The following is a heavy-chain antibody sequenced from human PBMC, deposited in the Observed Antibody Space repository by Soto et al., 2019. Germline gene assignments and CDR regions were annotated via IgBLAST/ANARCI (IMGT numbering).Heavy chain of an antibody. D-gene: IGHD3-3*01. CDR3: ARDIWSGGYKWFDS. V-gene: IGHV3-48*03. CDR1: GFPFRSYE. Sequence: GGSLRLSCAVSGFPFRSYEMNWVRQAPGKGPEWVSYITSSSDAIYYAASVKGRFTVSRDNAKNSLYLQMNSLRAEDTAVYYCARDIWSGGYKWFDSWGPGTLVTVSS. CDR2: ITSSSDAI. J-gene: IGHJ5*01.